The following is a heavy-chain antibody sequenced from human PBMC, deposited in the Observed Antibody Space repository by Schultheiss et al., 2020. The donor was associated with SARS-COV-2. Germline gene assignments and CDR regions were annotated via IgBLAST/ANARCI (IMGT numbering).Heavy chain of an antibody. CDR3: ARDSSLGYYGMDV. V-gene: IGHV3-48*03. J-gene: IGHJ6*02. Sequence: GGSLRLSCAASGFTFSSYEMNWVRQAPGKGLEWVSYISSSGSTIYYADSVKGRFTISRDNAKNTLYLQMNSLRAEDTAVYYCARDSSLGYYGMDVWGQGTTVTISS. CDR2: ISSSGSTI. CDR1: GFTFSSYE.